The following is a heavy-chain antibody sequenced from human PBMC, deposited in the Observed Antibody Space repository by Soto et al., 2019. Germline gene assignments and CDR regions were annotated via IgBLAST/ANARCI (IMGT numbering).Heavy chain of an antibody. CDR3: AETTTLHYDFWSGYYGS. CDR2: ISGSGGST. V-gene: IGHV3-23*01. J-gene: IGHJ5*01. D-gene: IGHD3-3*01. Sequence: GGSLRLSCSASGFIFSSYAMSWVRQAPGKGLEWVSTISGSGGSTYYADSVKGRFTISRDNSRNTLYLQMNSLRAEDTAAYYCAETTTLHYDFWSGYYGSWGHGTLVTVSS. CDR1: GFIFSSYA.